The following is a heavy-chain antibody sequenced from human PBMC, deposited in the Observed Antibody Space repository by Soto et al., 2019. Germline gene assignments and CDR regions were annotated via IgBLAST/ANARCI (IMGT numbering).Heavy chain of an antibody. CDR2: ISSSSSTI. CDR3: ARDLRYCSSTSCYDYYYYGMDV. CDR1: GFTFSSYS. D-gene: IGHD2-2*01. J-gene: IGHJ6*02. V-gene: IGHV3-48*04. Sequence: GGSLRLSCAASGFTFSSYSMNWVRQAPGKGLEWVSYISSSSSTIYYADSVKGRFTISRDNAKNSLYLQMNSLRAEDTAVYYCARDLRYCSSTSCYDYYYYGMDVWGQGTTVTVSS.